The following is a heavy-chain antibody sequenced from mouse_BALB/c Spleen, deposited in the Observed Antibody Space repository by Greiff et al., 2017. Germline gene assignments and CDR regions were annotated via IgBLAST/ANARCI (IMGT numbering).Heavy chain of an antibody. V-gene: IGHV2-6-7*01. CDR3: ARERSSYGYFDY. CDR2: IWGDGST. Sequence: VQLQQSGPGLVAPSQSLSITCTVSGFSLTGYGVNWVRQPPGKGLEWLGMIWGDGSTDYNSALKSRLSISKDNSKSQVFLKMNSLQTDDTARYYCARERSSYGYFDYWGQGTTLTVSS. J-gene: IGHJ2*01. D-gene: IGHD1-1*01. CDR1: GFSLTGYG.